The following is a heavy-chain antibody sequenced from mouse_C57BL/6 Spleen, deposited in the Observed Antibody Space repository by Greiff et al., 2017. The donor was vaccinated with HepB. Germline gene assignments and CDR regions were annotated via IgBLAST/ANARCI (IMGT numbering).Heavy chain of an antibody. CDR3: VRSDGYLYYFDY. J-gene: IGHJ2*01. V-gene: IGHV10-1*01. D-gene: IGHD2-3*01. CDR2: IRSKSNNYAT. CDR1: GFSFNTYA. Sequence: EVQLVESGGGLVQPKGSLKLSCAASGFSFNTYAMNWVRQAPGKGLEWVARIRSKSNNYATYYADSVKDRFTISRDDSESMLYLQMNNLKTEDTAMYYCVRSDGYLYYFDYWGQGTTLTVSS.